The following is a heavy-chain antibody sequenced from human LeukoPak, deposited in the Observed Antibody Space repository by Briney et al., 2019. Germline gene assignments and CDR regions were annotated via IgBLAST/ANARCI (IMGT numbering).Heavy chain of an antibody. V-gene: IGHV3-30*02. CDR1: GFTFSSYG. CDR2: IRYDGSNK. D-gene: IGHD3-10*01. Sequence: GGSLRLSCAAPGFTFSSYGMHWVRQAPGKGLEWVAFIRYDGSNKYYGDSVKGRFTISRDNSKNTLYLQMNSLRAEDTAVYYCATDRGYYTSGSYYLDYWGQGTLVTVSS. CDR3: ATDRGYYTSGSYYLDY. J-gene: IGHJ4*02.